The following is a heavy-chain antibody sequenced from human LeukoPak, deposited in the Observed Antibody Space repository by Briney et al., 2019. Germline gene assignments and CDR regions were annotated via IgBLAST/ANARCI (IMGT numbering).Heavy chain of an antibody. Sequence: ASVKVSCKVSGYTFTDYYMHWVQQAPGKGLEWMGLVDPEDGETMYAEKFQGRVTITADTSTDTAYMELSSLRSEDTAVYYCATDSDFWSGYLLDYWGQGTLVTVSS. CDR1: GYTFTDYY. CDR2: VDPEDGET. J-gene: IGHJ4*02. D-gene: IGHD3-3*01. CDR3: ATDSDFWSGYLLDY. V-gene: IGHV1-69-2*01.